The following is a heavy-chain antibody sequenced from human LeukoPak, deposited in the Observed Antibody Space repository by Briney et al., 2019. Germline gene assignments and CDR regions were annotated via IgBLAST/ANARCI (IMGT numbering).Heavy chain of an antibody. CDR2: IYYSGST. CDR3: ARGQGAGATFAPSDYFDY. CDR1: GSSISSSSYY. J-gene: IGHJ4*02. V-gene: IGHV4-39*07. Sequence: SETLSLTCTVSGSSISSSSYYWGWIRQPPGKGLEWIGSIYYSGSTYYNPSLKSRVTISVDTSKNQFSLKLSSVTAADTAVYYCARGQGAGATFAPSDYFDYWGQGTLVTVSS. D-gene: IGHD1-26*01.